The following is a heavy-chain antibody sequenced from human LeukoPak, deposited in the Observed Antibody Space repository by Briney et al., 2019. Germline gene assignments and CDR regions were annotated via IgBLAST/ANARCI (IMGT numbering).Heavy chain of an antibody. Sequence: PSETLSLTCTVSGGSISSGPYYWTWIRQPAGKGLEWIGRIYSSGSTNYNPSLKSRVTISVDTSKNQFSLKLSSVTAADTAVYYCARGRPGFKCDYWGQGTLVTVSS. CDR3: ARGRPGFKCDY. J-gene: IGHJ4*02. CDR1: GGSISSGPYY. V-gene: IGHV4-61*02. CDR2: IYSSGST.